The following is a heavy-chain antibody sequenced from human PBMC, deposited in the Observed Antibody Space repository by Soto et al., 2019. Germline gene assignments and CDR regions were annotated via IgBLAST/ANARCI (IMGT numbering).Heavy chain of an antibody. J-gene: IGHJ4*02. Sequence: GGSLRLSCAASGFTFTKSGMSWVRQAPGKGLEWVAGIGGSGRKTYYADSVKGRFSISRDNSKNSLFLQMNSLGADDTAIYYCAKDGLSDSPSAIDYWGLGTLVTVSS. V-gene: IGHV3-23*01. CDR1: GFTFTKSG. CDR2: IGGSGRKT. D-gene: IGHD6-13*01. CDR3: AKDGLSDSPSAIDY.